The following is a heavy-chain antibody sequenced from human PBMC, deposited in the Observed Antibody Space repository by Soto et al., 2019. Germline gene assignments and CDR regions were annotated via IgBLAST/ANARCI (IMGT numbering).Heavy chain of an antibody. Sequence: VESLTTSCKGSGYSFTRYWIVWVLQMPGKGLEWMGIIYPGDSDTRYSPSFQGQVTISADKSISTAYLQWSSLKASDTAMYYCARRADFWEDAFDIWGQGTMVTVS. D-gene: IGHD3-3*01. CDR3: ARRADFWEDAFDI. J-gene: IGHJ3*02. CDR2: IYPGDSDT. CDR1: GYSFTRYW. V-gene: IGHV5-51*01.